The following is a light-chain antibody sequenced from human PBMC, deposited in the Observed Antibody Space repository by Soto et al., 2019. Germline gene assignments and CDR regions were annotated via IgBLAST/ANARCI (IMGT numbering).Light chain of an antibody. Sequence: DIVLTQSPATLSLSPGDRATLSCRASQSVDRYLAWYQEKPGQAPRLLIYDTSDRATGIPDRFSGSGSGTDFTLTISSLEPEDFAVYYCQQGSNWYPFGQGTKLEIK. V-gene: IGKV3-11*01. J-gene: IGKJ2*01. CDR2: DTS. CDR3: QQGSNWYP. CDR1: QSVDRY.